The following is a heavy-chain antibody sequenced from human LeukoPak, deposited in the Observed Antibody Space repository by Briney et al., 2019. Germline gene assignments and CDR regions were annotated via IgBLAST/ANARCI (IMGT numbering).Heavy chain of an antibody. CDR1: GGSISSSSYY. D-gene: IGHD3-22*01. J-gene: IGHJ6*03. CDR2: IYYSGST. CDR3: ARMVVVRWYYMDV. Sequence: SETLSLTCTVSGGSISSSSYYWGWIRQPPGKGLEWIGSIYYSGSTYYNPSLKSRVTISVDTSKNQFSLKLSSVTAADTAVYYCARMVVVRWYYMDVWGKGTTVTVSS. V-gene: IGHV4-39*07.